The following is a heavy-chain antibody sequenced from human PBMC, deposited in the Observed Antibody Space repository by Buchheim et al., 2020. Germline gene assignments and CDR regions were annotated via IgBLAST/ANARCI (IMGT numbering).Heavy chain of an antibody. V-gene: IGHV3-30-3*01. CDR3: ARSTGDCSGGVCYSDFDY. D-gene: IGHD2-15*01. CDR1: GFSFSYYA. Sequence: QVQLVESGGGVVQPGRSLRLSCVASGFSFSYYAMQWVRQAPGRGPQWVAVISNDGINKHYADSVKGRFSISRDTSKNTMYLQMNRLRTEDTAVYYCARSTGDCSGGVCYSDFDYWGQGTL. J-gene: IGHJ4*02. CDR2: ISNDGINK.